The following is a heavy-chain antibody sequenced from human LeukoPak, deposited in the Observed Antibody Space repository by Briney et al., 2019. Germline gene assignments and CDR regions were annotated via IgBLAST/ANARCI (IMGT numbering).Heavy chain of an antibody. D-gene: IGHD6-13*01. J-gene: IGHJ4*02. CDR2: IYPGDSDT. Sequence: GESLKISCKGSGYSFTSYWIGWVRQMPGKGLEWMGIIYPGDSDTRYSPSFQGQVTISADKSISTAYLQWSSLKASDTAMYYCARLGLSRIAAAHPDYWGQGTLVTVSS. V-gene: IGHV5-51*01. CDR3: ARLGLSRIAAAHPDY. CDR1: GYSFTSYW.